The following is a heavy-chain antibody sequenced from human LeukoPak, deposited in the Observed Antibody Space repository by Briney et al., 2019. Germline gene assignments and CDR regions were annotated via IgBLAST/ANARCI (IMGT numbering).Heavy chain of an antibody. Sequence: GGSLRLSCAASGFTFSSYAMSWVRQAPGKGLEWVSAISGSGGSTYYADSVKGRFTISRDNSKNTLYLQMNSLRAEDTAVYYCAKRYCSSTSCYIQEYYFDYWGQGTLVTVSS. V-gene: IGHV3-23*01. CDR3: AKRYCSSTSCYIQEYYFDY. CDR2: ISGSGGST. CDR1: GFTFSSYA. J-gene: IGHJ4*02. D-gene: IGHD2-2*02.